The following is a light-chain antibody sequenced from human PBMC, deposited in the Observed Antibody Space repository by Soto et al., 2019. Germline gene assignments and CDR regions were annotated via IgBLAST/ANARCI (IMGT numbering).Light chain of an antibody. J-gene: IGLJ3*02. CDR3: GTWDTGLSDNWV. CDR1: SSNVGRNY. CDR2: DDN. Sequence: QSVLTQPPSVSAAPGQKVTISCSGSSSNVGRNYVSWYQQFPGTAPKLLIYDDNKRYSGIPDRFSASKSGTSATLGITGLQTCDEADYYCGTWDTGLSDNWVFGGGTKVTVL. V-gene: IGLV1-51*01.